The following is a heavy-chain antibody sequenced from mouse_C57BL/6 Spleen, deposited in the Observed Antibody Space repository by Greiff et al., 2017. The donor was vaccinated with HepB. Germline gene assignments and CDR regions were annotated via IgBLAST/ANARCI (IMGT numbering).Heavy chain of an antibody. Sequence: QVQLKESGPELVKPGASVKISCKASGYSFTSYYIHWVKQRPGQGLEWIGWIYPGSGNTKYNEKFKGKATLTADTSSSTAYMQLSSLTSEDSAVYYCANARGYFDYWGQGTTLTVSS. J-gene: IGHJ2*01. CDR3: ANARGYFDY. CDR2: IYPGSGNT. V-gene: IGHV1-66*01. CDR1: GYSFTSYY.